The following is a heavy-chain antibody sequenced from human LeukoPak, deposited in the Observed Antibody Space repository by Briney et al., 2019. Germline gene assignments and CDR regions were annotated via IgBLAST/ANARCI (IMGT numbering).Heavy chain of an antibody. D-gene: IGHD6-13*01. CDR1: GASISSNF. Sequence: PSETLSLTCTVSGASISSNFWTWIRQPPRQGLEWIGYIYYSGSTNYNPSLKSRVTMSVDTSKNQFSLKLSSVTAADTAVYYCARRRAEGGSNGHYNWFDPWGQGTLVTVSS. CDR2: IYYSGST. CDR3: ARRRAEGGSNGHYNWFDP. J-gene: IGHJ5*02. V-gene: IGHV4-59*08.